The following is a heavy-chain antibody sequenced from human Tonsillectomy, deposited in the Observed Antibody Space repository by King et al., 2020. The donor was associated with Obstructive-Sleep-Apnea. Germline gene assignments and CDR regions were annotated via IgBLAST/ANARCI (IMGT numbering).Heavy chain of an antibody. CDR2: IYYSGST. V-gene: IGHV4-39*01. CDR1: GGSISSSSYY. Sequence: QLQESGPGLVKPSENLSLTCTVSGGSISSSSYYWGWIRQPPGKGLEWIGSIYYSGSTYYNPSLKSRVTISVDTSKNQFSLKLSSVTAADTAVYYCARQREDYDILTGYPYYFDYWGQGTLVTVSS. J-gene: IGHJ4*02. D-gene: IGHD3-9*01. CDR3: ARQREDYDILTGYPYYFDY.